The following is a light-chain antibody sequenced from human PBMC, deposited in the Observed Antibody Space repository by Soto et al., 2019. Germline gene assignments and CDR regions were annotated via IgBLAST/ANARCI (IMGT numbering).Light chain of an antibody. CDR3: TVWDDSLRGRL. CDR2: RNN. Sequence: QSVLTQPPSASGTPGQRVTISCSGSSSNIESNHVYWYQQLPGTAPRLLIYRNNQRPSGVPDRFSGSKSGTSASLAISALRSEDEADYYCTVWDDSLRGRLFGGGTKLTGL. CDR1: SSNIESNH. V-gene: IGLV1-47*01. J-gene: IGLJ2*01.